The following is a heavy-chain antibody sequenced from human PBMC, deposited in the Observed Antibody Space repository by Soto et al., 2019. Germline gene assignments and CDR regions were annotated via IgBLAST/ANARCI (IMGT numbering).Heavy chain of an antibody. CDR2: INPNLGHS. J-gene: IGHJ4*02. D-gene: IGHD6-6*01. Sequence: GPSVKVSCKASGYSFTAFHMHWVRQAPGLGLQWMGIINPNLGHSNTAQRFQGRVAMTWDTSTSTVYMELSSLTSDDTAVYYCARAPYSTSSFFFDHWGQGTPVTVSS. CDR1: GYSFTAFH. V-gene: IGHV1-46*01. CDR3: ARAPYSTSSFFFDH.